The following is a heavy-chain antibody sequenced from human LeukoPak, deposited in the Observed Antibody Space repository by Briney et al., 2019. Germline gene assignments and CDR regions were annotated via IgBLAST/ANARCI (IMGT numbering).Heavy chain of an antibody. D-gene: IGHD5-12*01. CDR3: ARVTWPRLKRYYFDY. V-gene: IGHV4-59*01. J-gene: IGHJ4*02. Sequence: SETLSLTCTVSGGSISSYYWSWIRQPPGKGLEWIGYIYYSGSTNYNPSLKSRVTISVDTSKNQFSLKLSSVTAADTAVYYCARVTWPRLKRYYFDYWGQGTLVTVSS. CDR1: GGSISSYY. CDR2: IYYSGST.